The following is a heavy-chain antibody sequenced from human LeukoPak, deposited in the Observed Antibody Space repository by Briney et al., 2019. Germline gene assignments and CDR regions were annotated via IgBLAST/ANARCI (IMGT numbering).Heavy chain of an antibody. J-gene: IGHJ6*03. D-gene: IGHD2-15*01. CDR1: GFTFSIYA. V-gene: IGHV3-23*01. Sequence: GGSLRLSCAASGFTFSIYAMSWVRQTPGKGLEWISAISGSGSGTYHADSVRGRFTISRDNSKSTLYLQMSRLRVEDTATYYCVKAPRGSCSGTICYHMDVWGKGTTVTVSS. CDR3: VKAPRGSCSGTICYHMDV. CDR2: ISGSGSGT.